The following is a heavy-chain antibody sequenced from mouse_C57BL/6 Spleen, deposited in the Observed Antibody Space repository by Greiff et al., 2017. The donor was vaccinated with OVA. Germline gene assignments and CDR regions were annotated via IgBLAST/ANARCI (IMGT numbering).Heavy chain of an antibody. CDR2: IDPSDSYT. CDR3: AREYLAWFAY. CDR1: GYTFTSYW. V-gene: IGHV1-50*01. Sequence: QVQLQQPGAELVKPGASVKLSCKASGYTFTSYWMQWVKQRPGQGLEWIGEIDPSDSYTNYNQKFKGKATLTVDTSSSTAYMQLSSLTSGDSAVYYCAREYLAWFAYWGQGTLVTVSA. J-gene: IGHJ3*01. D-gene: IGHD5-1*01.